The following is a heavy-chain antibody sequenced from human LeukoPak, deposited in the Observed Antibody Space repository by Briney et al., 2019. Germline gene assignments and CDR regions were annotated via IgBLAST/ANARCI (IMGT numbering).Heavy chain of an antibody. CDR3: AEGDLRYSSSWYWFDY. CDR2: ISYDGSNK. J-gene: IGHJ4*02. Sequence: GRSLRLSCAASGFTFSSYGMHWVRQAPGKGLEWVAVISYDGSNKYYADSVKGRFTISRDNSKNTLYLQMNSLRAEDTAVYYCAEGDLRYSSSWYWFDYWGQGTLVTVSS. CDR1: GFTFSSYG. D-gene: IGHD6-13*01. V-gene: IGHV3-30*18.